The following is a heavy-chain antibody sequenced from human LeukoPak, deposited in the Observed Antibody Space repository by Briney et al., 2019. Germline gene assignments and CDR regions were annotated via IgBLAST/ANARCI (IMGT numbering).Heavy chain of an antibody. CDR3: ARSPQGTATTANWLDP. J-gene: IGHJ5*02. CDR1: GGSISTYS. CDR2: MSYSGRT. Sequence: PSETLSLTCTVSGGSISTYSWNWIRQPAGKGLEWIGSMSYSGRTYYNPSLKTRVTVSLDTSKNQFSLNLISVTAADTAVYYCARSPQGTATTANWLDPWGQGTLVTVSS. V-gene: IGHV4-4*07. D-gene: IGHD4-17*01.